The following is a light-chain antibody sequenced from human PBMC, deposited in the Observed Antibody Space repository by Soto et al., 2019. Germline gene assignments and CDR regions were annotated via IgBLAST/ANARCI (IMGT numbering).Light chain of an antibody. CDR2: RNN. CDR1: SSSVGTIF. Sequence: QSVLTQPPSVSGTPGQSVTISCSGSSSSVGTIFVYWYQQIPGTAPKLLIFRNNQRPSGVPDRFSGSKSGTSASLAISGLRSEDEADYYCAAWDDSLSADVFGTGTKLTVL. J-gene: IGLJ1*01. V-gene: IGLV1-47*01. CDR3: AAWDDSLSADV.